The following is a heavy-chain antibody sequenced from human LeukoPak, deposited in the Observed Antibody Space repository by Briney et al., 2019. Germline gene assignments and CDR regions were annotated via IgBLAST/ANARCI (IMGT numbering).Heavy chain of an antibody. V-gene: IGHV4-39*07. CDR1: GGSISSSSYY. CDR3: ARDGVITIFGVAYNWFDP. D-gene: IGHD3-3*01. J-gene: IGHJ5*02. CDR2: IYYSGST. Sequence: PSETLSLTCTVSGGSISSSSYYWGWIRQPPGKGLEWIGSIYYSGSTYYNPSLKSRVTISVDTSKNQFSLKLSPVTAADTAVYYCARDGVITIFGVAYNWFDPWGQGTLVTVSS.